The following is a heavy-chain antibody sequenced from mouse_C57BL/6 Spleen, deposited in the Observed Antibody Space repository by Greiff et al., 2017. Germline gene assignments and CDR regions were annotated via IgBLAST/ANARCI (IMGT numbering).Heavy chain of an antibody. D-gene: IGHD1-1*01. CDR3: ARPSYYYGSSYDY. Sequence: QVQLQQSGAELVKPGASVKLSCKASGYTFTSYWMQWVKQRPGQGLAWIGEIDPSDSYTNYNQKFKGKATLTVDTSSSTAYMQLSSLTSEDSAVYYCARPSYYYGSSYDYWGQGTTLTVSS. CDR1: GYTFTSYW. J-gene: IGHJ2*01. V-gene: IGHV1-50*01. CDR2: IDPSDSYT.